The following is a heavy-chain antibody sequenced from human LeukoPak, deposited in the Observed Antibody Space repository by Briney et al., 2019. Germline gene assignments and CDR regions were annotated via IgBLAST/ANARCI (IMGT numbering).Heavy chain of an antibody. CDR2: ISSSGSTI. J-gene: IGHJ4*02. CDR1: GFTFSDYY. CDR3: ARESARLDYYFDY. V-gene: IGHV3-11*01. D-gene: IGHD6-6*01. Sequence: PGGSLRLSCAASGFTFSDYYMSWIRQAPGKGLEWVSYISSSGSTIYYADSVKGRFTISRDNAKNSLYLQMNSLRAEDTAVYYCARESARLDYYFDYWGQGTLVTVSS.